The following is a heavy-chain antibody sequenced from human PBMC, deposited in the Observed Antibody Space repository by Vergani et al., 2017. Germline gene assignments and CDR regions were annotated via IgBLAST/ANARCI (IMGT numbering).Heavy chain of an antibody. CDR2: ISGSGGST. V-gene: IGHV3-23*01. Sequence: EVQLLESGGGLVQPGGSLRLSCAASGFTFSNYAMSWVRQAPGKGLEWVSGISGSGGSTYNADSVKGRFTISRDNSKHTLYLQMNSLRAEDTAVYYCAKSALLWFGELWSDTYYFDYWGQGTLVTVSS. D-gene: IGHD3-10*01. J-gene: IGHJ4*02. CDR3: AKSALLWFGELWSDTYYFDY. CDR1: GFTFSNYA.